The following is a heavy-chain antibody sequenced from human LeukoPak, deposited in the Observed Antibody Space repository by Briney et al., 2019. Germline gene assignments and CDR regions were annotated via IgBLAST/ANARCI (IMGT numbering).Heavy chain of an antibody. Sequence: PGGSLRLSCAASGFTVSSNYTSWVRQAPGKGLEWVSVIYSGGSTYYADSVKGRFTISRDNSKNTLYLQMNSLRAEDTAVYYCARDGDLAAAGPYYYYYGMDVWGQGTTVTVSS. D-gene: IGHD6-13*01. CDR1: GFTVSSNY. V-gene: IGHV3-66*01. J-gene: IGHJ6*02. CDR2: IYSGGST. CDR3: ARDGDLAAAGPYYYYYGMDV.